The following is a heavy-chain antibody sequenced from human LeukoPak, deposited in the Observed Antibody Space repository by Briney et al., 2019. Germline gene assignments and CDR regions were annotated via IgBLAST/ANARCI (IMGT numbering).Heavy chain of an antibody. Sequence: PGGSLRFSCVASGFTFSTFDMSWVRQPPGKGLEWVATISGSGTTTNYADSVKGRFTVSRDIFRNTLYLQMSSLRAEDTAIYYCAKDQSFSDWGQGTLVTVSS. CDR1: GFTFSTFD. V-gene: IGHV3-23*01. J-gene: IGHJ4*02. CDR2: ISGSGTTT. CDR3: AKDQSFSD. D-gene: IGHD3-3*02.